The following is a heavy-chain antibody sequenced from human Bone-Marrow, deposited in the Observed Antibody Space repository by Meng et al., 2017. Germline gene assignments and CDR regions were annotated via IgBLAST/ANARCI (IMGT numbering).Heavy chain of an antibody. CDR3: ARGFLDYYDSSGYYYVD. J-gene: IGHJ4*02. V-gene: IGHV1-8*01. CDR1: GYTFTSYD. Sequence: ASVKVSCKASGYTFTSYDINWVRQATGQGLEWMGWMNPNSGNTGYAQKFQGRVTMTRNTSISTAYMELSSLRSEDTAVYYCARGFLDYYDSSGYYYVDWGQGTRVTVSS. CDR2: MNPNSGNT. D-gene: IGHD3-22*01.